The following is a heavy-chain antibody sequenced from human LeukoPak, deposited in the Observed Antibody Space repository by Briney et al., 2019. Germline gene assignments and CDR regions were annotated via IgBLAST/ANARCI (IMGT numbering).Heavy chain of an antibody. CDR2: FDPEDGET. D-gene: IGHD2-2*01. CDR3: ASGDIVVVPAARWSGSFDY. J-gene: IGHJ4*02. CDR1: GYTLTELS. V-gene: IGHV1-24*01. Sequence: ASVKVSCKVSGYTLTELSMHWERQAPGKGLEWMGGFDPEDGETIYAQKFQGRVTMTEDTSTDTAYMELSSLRSEDTAVYYCASGDIVVVPAARWSGSFDYWGQGTLVTVSS.